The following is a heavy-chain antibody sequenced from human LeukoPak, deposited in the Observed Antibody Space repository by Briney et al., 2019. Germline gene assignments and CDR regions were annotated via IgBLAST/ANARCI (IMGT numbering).Heavy chain of an antibody. V-gene: IGHV3-20*04. CDR2: SNWNGGST. CDR3: AREGYSSGWQLYYYYMDV. Sequence: GGSLRLSCAASGFTFDDYGMSWVRQAPGKGLEWVSGSNWNGGSTGYADSVKGRFTISRDNAKNSLYLQMKSLRAEDTALYYCAREGYSSGWQLYYYYMDVWGKGTTVTVSS. J-gene: IGHJ6*03. CDR1: GFTFDDYG. D-gene: IGHD6-19*01.